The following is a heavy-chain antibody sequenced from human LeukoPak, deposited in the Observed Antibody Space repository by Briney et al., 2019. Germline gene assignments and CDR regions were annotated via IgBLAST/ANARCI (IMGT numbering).Heavy chain of an antibody. Sequence: SETLSLTCTVSGGSISSYSWSWIRQPPGKGLEWIGYIYYSGSTNYNPSLKSRVTISLDTSKNQFSLKLGSVTAADTAVYYCAKRGYGDYADYWGQGSLVTVSS. V-gene: IGHV4-59*01. CDR1: GGSISSYS. D-gene: IGHD4-17*01. J-gene: IGHJ4*02. CDR3: AKRGYGDYADY. CDR2: IYYSGST.